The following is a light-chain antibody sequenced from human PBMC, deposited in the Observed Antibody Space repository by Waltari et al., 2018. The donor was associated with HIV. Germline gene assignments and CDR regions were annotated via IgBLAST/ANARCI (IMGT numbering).Light chain of an antibody. CDR1: QTIATS. V-gene: IGKV1-39*01. J-gene: IGKJ1*01. Sequence: DIQMNQSPSSLSAFVGDRITIHCRSSQTIATSLNWYQQKSGQAPRLLIYGASTLRSGVPSNFAASGSGTNFSLTIANLQIEDFATYYCQQSYTTVRTFGQGTKVQI. CDR2: GAS. CDR3: QQSYTTVRT.